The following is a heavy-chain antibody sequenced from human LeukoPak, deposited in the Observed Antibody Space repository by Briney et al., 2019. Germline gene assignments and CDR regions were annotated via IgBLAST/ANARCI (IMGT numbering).Heavy chain of an antibody. CDR3: ARAQEDYGDYVGYFDY. Sequence: PSETLSLTCTVSGGSISSGGYYWSWIHQHPGKGLEWIGYIYYSGSTYCNPSLKSRVTISVDTSKNQFSLKLSSVTAADTAVYFCARAQEDYGDYVGYFDYWGQGTLVTVSS. V-gene: IGHV4-31*03. CDR2: IYYSGST. J-gene: IGHJ4*02. CDR1: GGSISSGGYY. D-gene: IGHD4-17*01.